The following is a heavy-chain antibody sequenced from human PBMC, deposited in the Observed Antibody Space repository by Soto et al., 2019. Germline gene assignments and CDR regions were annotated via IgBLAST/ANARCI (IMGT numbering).Heavy chain of an antibody. D-gene: IGHD3-16*01. CDR3: ARGWGVDDSDVRTHVPHLDS. Sequence: EVQLVESGGGLVQPGGSLRLSCAASGFTFSSNGMNWVRQAPGKGLEWVSFISIGSSTSNYADSVRGRFTISRDNAKNSLYLQMNSLRDEDTAVYYCARGWGVDDSDVRTHVPHLDSWGQGALVTVSS. V-gene: IGHV3-48*02. CDR1: GFTFSSNG. CDR2: ISIGSSTS. J-gene: IGHJ4*02.